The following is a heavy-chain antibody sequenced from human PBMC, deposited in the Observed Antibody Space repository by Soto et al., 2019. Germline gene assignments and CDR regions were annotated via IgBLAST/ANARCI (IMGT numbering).Heavy chain of an antibody. CDR1: SGSISSSNW. J-gene: IGHJ3*02. CDR3: ARVEKWLVRGAFDI. CDR2: IYHSGST. V-gene: IGHV4-4*02. Sequence: PSETLSLTCAVSSGSISSSNWWSWVRQPPGKGLEWIGEIYHSGSTNYNPSLKSRVTISVDKSKNQFSLKLSSVTAADTAVYYCARVEKWLVRGAFDIWGQGTMVNVSS. D-gene: IGHD6-19*01.